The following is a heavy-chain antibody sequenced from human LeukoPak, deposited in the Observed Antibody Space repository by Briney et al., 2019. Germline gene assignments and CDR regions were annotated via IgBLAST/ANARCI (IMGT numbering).Heavy chain of an antibody. Sequence: GASVKVSCKASGYTFTGYYMHWVRQAPGQGLEWMGWINPNSGGTNYAQKFQGRVTMTRDTSISTAYMELSRLRSDDTAVYYCARERAEWQWLGFSYGMDVWGQGTTVTVSS. CDR2: INPNSGGT. CDR1: GYTFTGYY. CDR3: ARERAEWQWLGFSYGMDV. J-gene: IGHJ6*02. V-gene: IGHV1-2*02. D-gene: IGHD6-19*01.